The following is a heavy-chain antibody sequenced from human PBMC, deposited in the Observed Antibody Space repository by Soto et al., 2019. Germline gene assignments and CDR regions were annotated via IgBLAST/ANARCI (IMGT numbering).Heavy chain of an antibody. V-gene: IGHV4-30-4*01. J-gene: IGHJ4*02. CDR2: IYDSGST. CDR1: GGSISSGEYS. CDR3: ARRRRYYFDY. Sequence: QDQLQESGPGLVKPSQTLSLTCSVSGGSISSGEYSWSWIRQPPGKGLEWIGFIYDSGSTYYIPSLRSRVTISVDTSKNQFSLKLYSVTAADTAVYYCARRRRYYFDYWGQGTVVTVSS. D-gene: IGHD1-1*01.